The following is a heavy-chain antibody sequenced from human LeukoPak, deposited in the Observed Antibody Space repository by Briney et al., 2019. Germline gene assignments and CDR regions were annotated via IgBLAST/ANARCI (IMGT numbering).Heavy chain of an antibody. D-gene: IGHD3-10*01. CDR1: GGSFSGYY. CDR3: AMRDPTMGDNDY. V-gene: IGHV4-34*01. CDR2: INHSGST. Sequence: SETLSLTCAGYGGSFSGYYWSWIRQPPGKGLEWIGEINHSGSTNYNPSLKSRVTISVDTSKNQFSLKLSSVTAADTAVYYCAMRDPTMGDNDYWGQGTQVTVSS. J-gene: IGHJ4*02.